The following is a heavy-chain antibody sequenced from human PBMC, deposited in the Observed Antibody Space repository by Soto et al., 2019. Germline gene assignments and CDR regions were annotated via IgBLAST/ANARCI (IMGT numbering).Heavy chain of an antibody. D-gene: IGHD1-26*01. CDR2: IIPIFGTA. J-gene: IGHJ6*02. V-gene: IGHV1-69*13. Sequence: SVKVSCKASGGTFSSYAISWVRQAPGQGLEWMGGIIPIFGTANYAQKFQGRVTITADVSTSTAYMELSSLRSEDTAVYYCARVDRVGATLHYYYYYGMDVWGQGTTVTVSS. CDR3: ARVDRVGATLHYYYYYGMDV. CDR1: GGTFSSYA.